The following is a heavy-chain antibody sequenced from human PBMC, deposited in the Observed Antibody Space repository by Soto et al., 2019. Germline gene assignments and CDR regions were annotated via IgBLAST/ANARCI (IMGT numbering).Heavy chain of an antibody. D-gene: IGHD5-12*01. CDR1: GFTFSSYG. V-gene: IGHV3-30*18. CDR2: ISYDGSNK. Sequence: HPGGSLRLSCAASGFTFSSYGMHWVRQAPGKGLEWVAVISYDGSNKYYADSVKGRFTISRDNSKNTLYLQMNSLRAEDTAVYYCAKVMQWLRSWPIDYWGQGTLVTVSS. CDR3: AKVMQWLRSWPIDY. J-gene: IGHJ4*02.